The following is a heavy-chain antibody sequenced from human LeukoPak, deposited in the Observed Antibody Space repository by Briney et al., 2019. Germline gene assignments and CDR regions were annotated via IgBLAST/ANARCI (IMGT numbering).Heavy chain of an antibody. D-gene: IGHD4-17*01. CDR3: AVTTDPNFDY. CDR1: GGTFSSYA. V-gene: IGHV1-69*01. J-gene: IGHJ4*02. Sequence: SVKVSCKASGGTFSSYAISWVRQAPGQGLEWMGGIIPIFGTANYARKFQGRVTITADESTSTAYMELSSLRSEDTAVYYCAVTTDPNFDYWGPGTLVTVSS. CDR2: IIPIFGTA.